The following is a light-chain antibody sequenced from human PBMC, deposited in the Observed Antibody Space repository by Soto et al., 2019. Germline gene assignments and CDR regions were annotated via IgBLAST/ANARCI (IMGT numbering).Light chain of an antibody. CDR2: KAS. Sequence: DIQRTQSPSSLSASVGDRVTITCRASQGISNYLAWYQQKPGKAPKLLIYKASTLKSGVPSRFSGSGSGTEFTLTISSLQPDDFATYYCQQYNSYSYTFGQGTRLEIK. CDR1: QGISNY. J-gene: IGKJ5*01. V-gene: IGKV1-5*03. CDR3: QQYNSYSYT.